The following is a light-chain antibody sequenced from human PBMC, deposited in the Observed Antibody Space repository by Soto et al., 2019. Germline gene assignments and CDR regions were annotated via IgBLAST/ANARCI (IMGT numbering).Light chain of an antibody. CDR3: AAWDDSLSGPV. CDR2: KNS. J-gene: IGLJ2*01. V-gene: IGLV1-47*01. Sequence: QSVLTQPPSASGTPGQRVTISCSGSRSNIGSNYVYWYQQLPGTAHKLLIYKNSQRPSGVPDRFSGSKSGTSASLAISGLRSEDEADYYCAAWDDSLSGPVFGGGTKLTVL. CDR1: RSNIGSNY.